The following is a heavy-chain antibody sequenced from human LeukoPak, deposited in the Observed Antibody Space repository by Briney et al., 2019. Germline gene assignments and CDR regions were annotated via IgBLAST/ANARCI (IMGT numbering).Heavy chain of an antibody. CDR3: ARAGPPGYFDF. V-gene: IGHV4-34*01. J-gene: IGHJ4*02. Sequence: SETLSLTCAVYGGSFSVYYWSWIRQPPGKGLDGIGEINHSGSTNYNPSLKSRVTISVDTSKNQLSLKVSSVTAADTAVYYCARAGPPGYFDFWGQGTLVTVSS. CDR2: INHSGST. CDR1: GGSFSVYY.